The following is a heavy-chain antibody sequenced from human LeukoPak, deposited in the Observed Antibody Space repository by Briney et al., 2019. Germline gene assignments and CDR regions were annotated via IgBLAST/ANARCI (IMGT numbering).Heavy chain of an antibody. J-gene: IGHJ4*02. CDR2: IYNDGGT. D-gene: IGHD2-21*02. CDR1: GFTFSGFW. V-gene: IGHV3-53*01. Sequence: GGSLRLSCAASGFTFSGFWMHWVRQAPGKGLEWVSIIYNDGGTYYADSVKGRFTISRDSSENTVYLQMSSLRADDTAVYYCARVTATDDYFDYWGQGTLVTVSS. CDR3: ARVTATDDYFDY.